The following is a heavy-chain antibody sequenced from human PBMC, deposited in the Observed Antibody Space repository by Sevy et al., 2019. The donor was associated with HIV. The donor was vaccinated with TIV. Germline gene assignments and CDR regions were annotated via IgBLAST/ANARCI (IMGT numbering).Heavy chain of an antibody. D-gene: IGHD6-19*01. CDR2: LFYGGAT. Sequence: SETLSLTCSLSGASISDNYLTWIRQSPGKGLEWIGNLFYGGATYYSPSLKSRVTIDVDKSKNQFSLRLKSETASDTAVYFCARVYSSGSSGYFYYGMDVWGPGTKVTVSS. V-gene: IGHV4-59*04. J-gene: IGHJ6*02. CDR1: GASISDNY. CDR3: ARVYSSGSSGYFYYGMDV.